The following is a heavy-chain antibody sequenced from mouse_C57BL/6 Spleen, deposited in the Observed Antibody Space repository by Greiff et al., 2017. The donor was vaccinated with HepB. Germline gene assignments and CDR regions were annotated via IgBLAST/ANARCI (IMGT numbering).Heavy chain of an antibody. CDR3: TREGGYDGSGFAY. V-gene: IGHV1-15*01. Sequence: QVQLQQSGAELVRPGASVTLSCKASGYTFTDYEMHWVKQTPVHGLEWIGAIDPETGGTAYNQKFKGKAILTADKSSSTAYMELRSRTSEDSAVYYCTREGGYDGSGFAYWGQGTLVTVSA. CDR1: GYTFTDYE. CDR2: IDPETGGT. J-gene: IGHJ3*01. D-gene: IGHD2-2*01.